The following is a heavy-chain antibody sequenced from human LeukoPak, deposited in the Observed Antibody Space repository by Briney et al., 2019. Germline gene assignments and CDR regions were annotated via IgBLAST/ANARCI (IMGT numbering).Heavy chain of an antibody. CDR2: INSDGSST. Sequence: PGRSLRLSCAASGFTFSSYWMHWVRQAPGKGLVWVSRINSDGSSTSYADSVKGRFTISRDNAKNTLYLQMNSLRAEDTAVYYCARENHPYYDFWSGYTTYYYYGMDVWGQGTTVTVSS. D-gene: IGHD3-3*01. V-gene: IGHV3-74*01. CDR1: GFTFSSYW. J-gene: IGHJ6*02. CDR3: ARENHPYYDFWSGYTTYYYYGMDV.